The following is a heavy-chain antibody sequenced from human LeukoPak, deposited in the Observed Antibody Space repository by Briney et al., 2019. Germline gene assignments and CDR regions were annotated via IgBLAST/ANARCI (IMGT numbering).Heavy chain of an antibody. D-gene: IGHD4-23*01. CDR1: GGSISGYP. V-gene: IGHV4-59*08. CDR3: ARRDYSGILPYAFDV. J-gene: IGHJ3*01. CDR2: ISYTGIT. Sequence: PSETLSLTCVVSGGSISGYPWGWIRQPPGKGLEWIGYISYTGITRDNPSLRSRVFMSVDTSKNQFSLRLSSVTAADTAVYFCARRDYSGILPYAFDVWGQGTLVAVSS.